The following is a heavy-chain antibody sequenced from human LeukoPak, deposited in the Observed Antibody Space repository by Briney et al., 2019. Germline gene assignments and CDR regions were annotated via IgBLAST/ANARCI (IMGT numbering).Heavy chain of an antibody. CDR3: TTERYGGFDY. D-gene: IGHD1-26*01. V-gene: IGHV3-15*01. J-gene: IGHJ4*02. CDR1: GFTLSNAW. CDR2: IRSKADGGTT. Sequence: GGSLRLSCAASGFTLSNAWMSWVRQAPGKGLEWVCRIRSKADGGTTDYSAPVKGRITISRDDSKNTLYLQMNSLKTEDTAVYYCTTERYGGFDYWGQGTLVTVSS.